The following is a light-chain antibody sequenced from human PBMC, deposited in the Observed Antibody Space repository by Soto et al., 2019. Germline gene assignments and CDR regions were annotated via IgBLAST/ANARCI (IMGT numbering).Light chain of an antibody. CDR1: QTISNW. CDR3: QHYNTLRT. Sequence: EIQMTQSPSTLSASAGDGATITSRASQTISNWLAWYQQRPGKAPKLLIYKASSLESGVPSGFSGSGSGTEFTLTISSLQPDDFATYYCQHYNTLRTFGQGTKVDIK. V-gene: IGKV1-5*03. J-gene: IGKJ1*01. CDR2: KAS.